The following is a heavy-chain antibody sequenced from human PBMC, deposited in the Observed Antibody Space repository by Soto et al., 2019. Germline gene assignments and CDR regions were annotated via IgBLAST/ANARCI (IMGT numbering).Heavy chain of an antibody. CDR2: ISFDENSK. CDR1: GYTFSSYA. Sequence: QVQLVESGGGVVQPGRSLRLSCVASGYTFSSYAVHWVRQAPGKGLEWVAVISFDENSKSYADFAKGRFTVSRDDSKNTLYLQMNSLKNEDTAVYYCAKDTSGPKGDIYYGLDAWGQGTTVTVSS. D-gene: IGHD2-21*02. CDR3: AKDTSGPKGDIYYGLDA. J-gene: IGHJ6*02. V-gene: IGHV3-30*18.